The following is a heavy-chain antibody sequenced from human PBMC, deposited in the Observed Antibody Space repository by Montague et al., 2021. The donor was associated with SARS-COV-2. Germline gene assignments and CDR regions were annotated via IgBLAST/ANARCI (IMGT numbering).Heavy chain of an antibody. CDR2: INHSGSS. J-gene: IGHJ4*02. CDR1: GGSFSSYY. Sequence: SETLSLTCAVSGGSFSSYYWSWIRQPPGKGLEWIAEINHSGSSNXNPSLKSRVTMSVDTSKNQFSLKLNSVTAADTAVYYCARLADCGADCFSGWEIFVDYWGQGTLVTVSS. D-gene: IGHD2-21*02. V-gene: IGHV4-34*01. CDR3: ARLADCGADCFSGWEIFVDY.